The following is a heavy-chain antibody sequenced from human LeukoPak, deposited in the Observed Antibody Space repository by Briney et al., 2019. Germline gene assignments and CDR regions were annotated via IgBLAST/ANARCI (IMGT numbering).Heavy chain of an antibody. CDR1: GYTFTSYD. Sequence: ASVKVSCKASGYTFTSYDINWVRQATGQGLEWVGWMNPDSGHTGYAQKFQGRVTMTRDTSISTAYMELTSLTSEDTAVYYCARVWGSIDYWGQGTLVTASS. CDR3: ARVWGSIDY. J-gene: IGHJ4*02. V-gene: IGHV1-8*01. D-gene: IGHD2-21*01. CDR2: MNPDSGHT.